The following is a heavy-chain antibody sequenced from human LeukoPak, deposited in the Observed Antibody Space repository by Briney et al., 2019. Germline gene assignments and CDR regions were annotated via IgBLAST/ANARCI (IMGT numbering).Heavy chain of an antibody. Sequence: ASVKVSCKASGYTFTGYYMHWVRQAPGQELEWMGWISPNSGGTNYAQKFQGRVTMTRDTSISTAYMELSSLRSDDTAVYYCAREGANDDYSNYYFDYWGQGTLVTVSS. CDR2: ISPNSGGT. CDR3: AREGANDDYSNYYFDY. D-gene: IGHD4-11*01. CDR1: GYTFTGYY. V-gene: IGHV1-2*02. J-gene: IGHJ4*02.